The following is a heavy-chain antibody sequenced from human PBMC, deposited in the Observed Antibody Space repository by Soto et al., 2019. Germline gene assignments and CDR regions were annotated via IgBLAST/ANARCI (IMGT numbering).Heavy chain of an antibody. CDR2: IDSCSVT. V-gene: IGHV4-30-4*08. J-gene: IGHJ3*01. Sequence: SEPLTFPCSVSGATVTSGETYWSWVSQPTGKGLDWIGYIDSCSVTNYAPALKGRVTCSLDRPNNEVSLKLRTVTAADTAVCGCVGDRTQGYTGNVWGHGTLVTVSS. CDR1: GATVTSGETY. D-gene: IGHD3-10*01. CDR3: VGDRTQGYTGNV.